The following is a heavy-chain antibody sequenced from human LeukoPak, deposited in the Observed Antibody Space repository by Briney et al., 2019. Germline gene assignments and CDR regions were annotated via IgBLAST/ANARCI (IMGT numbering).Heavy chain of an antibody. V-gene: IGHV4-59*08. J-gene: IGHJ3*02. CDR2: IYYSGST. CDR1: GGSISGYY. Sequence: IPSETLSLTCTVSGGSISGYYWSWIRQPPGKGLEWIGYIYYSGSTNYNASLKSRVTMSVDTSKNQFSLKLTSVTAADTAVYYCARRFVGYDSSWGASDIWGQGTMVTVSS. D-gene: IGHD3-22*01. CDR3: ARRFVGYDSSWGASDI.